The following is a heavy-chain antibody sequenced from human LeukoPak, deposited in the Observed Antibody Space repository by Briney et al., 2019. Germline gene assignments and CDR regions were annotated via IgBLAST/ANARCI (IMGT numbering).Heavy chain of an antibody. CDR1: GFTFSNAW. J-gene: IGHJ5*02. CDR2: IRSNSDGGTI. D-gene: IGHD3-22*01. V-gene: IGHV3-15*07. Sequence: NPGGSLRLSCATSGFTFSNAWMNWVRQAPGKGLEWVGRIRSNSDGGTIDYAAPVKGRFTLSRDDSKTTLYLQMNSPQTEDTAVYYCATDFYDSTWGQGTLVTVSS. CDR3: ATDFYDST.